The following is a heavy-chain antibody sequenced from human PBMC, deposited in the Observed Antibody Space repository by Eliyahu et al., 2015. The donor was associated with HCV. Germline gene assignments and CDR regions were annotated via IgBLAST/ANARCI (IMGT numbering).Heavy chain of an antibody. D-gene: IGHD2-15*01. J-gene: IGHJ4*02. CDR1: GFPFDDYA. V-gene: IGHV3-9*01. CDR3: AKEKSTGGSVDY. Sequence: EVQLVESGGTLVQPGRSLRLSCAASGFPFDDYAMHWVRQSPGKGLEWVSGISWDSDNVGYGDSVKGRFTISRDNTKKSLYLQMNNLRAEDTALYYCAKEKSTGGSVDYWGQGTLVTVSS. CDR2: ISWDSDNV.